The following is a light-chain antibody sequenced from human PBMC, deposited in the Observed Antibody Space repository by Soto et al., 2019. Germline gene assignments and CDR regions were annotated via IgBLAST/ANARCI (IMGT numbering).Light chain of an antibody. J-gene: IGKJ4*01. CDR1: QSVSSH. CDR2: DAS. Sequence: EIVLTQSPATLSLSPGEKATVSCRVSQSVSSHLAWYQQKRGQAPRLLIYDASSRASGIPARFSGSGSGTDFTLTISSLEPEDFAVYYCQQHSNLPLTFGGGTKVEIK. CDR3: QQHSNLPLT. V-gene: IGKV3-11*01.